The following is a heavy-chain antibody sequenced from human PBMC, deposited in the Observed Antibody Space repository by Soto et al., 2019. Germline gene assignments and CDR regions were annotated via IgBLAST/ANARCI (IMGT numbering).Heavy chain of an antibody. D-gene: IGHD2-2*01. Sequence: PGGSLRLSCAASGFTFSSYSMNWVRQAPGKGLEWVSSISSSSSYIYYADSVKGRFTISRDNAKNSLYLQMNSLRAEDTAVYYCARVLACSSTSCHAFDIWGQGTMVTVSS. V-gene: IGHV3-21*01. CDR3: ARVLACSSTSCHAFDI. CDR1: GFTFSSYS. CDR2: ISSSSSYI. J-gene: IGHJ3*02.